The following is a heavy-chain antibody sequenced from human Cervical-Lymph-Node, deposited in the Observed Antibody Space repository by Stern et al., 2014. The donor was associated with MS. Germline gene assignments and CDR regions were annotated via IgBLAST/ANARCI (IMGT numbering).Heavy chain of an antibody. V-gene: IGHV4-39*01. D-gene: IGHD3-10*01. CDR2: ISHSGSS. J-gene: IGHJ4*02. CDR1: GGSTSSSNYY. Sequence: QVQLQESGPGLVKPSETLSLTCTVSGGSTSSSNYYWGWIRQPPGKGLEWIASISHSGSSYSLPSLKSRLTISIDTSKNQFSLKLISVTAADTAVYYCASLNGSGSYPDYWGQGTLVIVSS. CDR3: ASLNGSGSYPDY.